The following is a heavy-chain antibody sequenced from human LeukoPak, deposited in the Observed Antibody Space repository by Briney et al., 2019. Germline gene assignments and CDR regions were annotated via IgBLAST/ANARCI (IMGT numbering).Heavy chain of an antibody. V-gene: IGHV3-9*01. CDR1: GFTFDDHA. CDR2: ISWYSGNI. D-gene: IGHD2-21*01. J-gene: IGHJ6*02. CDR3: ARDVWRRAFYYAMDV. Sequence: GGTLRLSCVASGFTFDDHALHWVRHAPGRGLEGVSSISWYSGNIGYADSVQGRFSISRDNAKNTLYLEMNSLRTDDTALYSCARDVWRRAFYYAMDVWGRGTTVAVSS.